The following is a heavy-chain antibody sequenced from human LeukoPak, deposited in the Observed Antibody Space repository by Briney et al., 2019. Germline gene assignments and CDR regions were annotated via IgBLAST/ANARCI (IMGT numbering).Heavy chain of an antibody. V-gene: IGHV3-30*18. CDR3: AKVVVPAAMAFYYYGMDV. CDR1: GFTFSSYG. CDR2: ISYDGSNK. Sequence: QSGGSLRLSCAASGFTFSSYGMHWVRQAPGEGLEWVAVISYDGSNKYYADSVKGRFTISRDNSKNTLYLQMNSLRAEDTAVYYCAKVVVPAAMAFYYYGMDVWGQGTTVTVSS. J-gene: IGHJ6*02. D-gene: IGHD2-2*01.